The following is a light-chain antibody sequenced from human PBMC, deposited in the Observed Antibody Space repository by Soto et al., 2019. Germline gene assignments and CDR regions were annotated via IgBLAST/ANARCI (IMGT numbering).Light chain of an antibody. CDR3: QQCNNWPTYT. V-gene: IGKV3-15*01. CDR2: GAS. CDR1: QSVSSN. Sequence: EIVMTQSPATLSVSPGERATLSCRASQSVSSNLAWYQQKPGQAPRLLIYGASTMATGIPARFSGSGSGTEFTLTISSLQSEDFAIYYCQQCNNWPTYTFGQGTKLEIK. J-gene: IGKJ2*01.